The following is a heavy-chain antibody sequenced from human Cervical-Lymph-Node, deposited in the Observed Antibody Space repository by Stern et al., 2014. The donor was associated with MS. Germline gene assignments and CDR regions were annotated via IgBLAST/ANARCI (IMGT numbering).Heavy chain of an antibody. D-gene: IGHD1-26*01. CDR1: GFPLSSYG. CDR3: ARDEGIGGYFDY. CDR2: IWYDGSNK. V-gene: IGHV3-33*01. Sequence: VQLVESGGGVVQPGRSLRLSCAASGFPLSSYGMHWVRQAAGKGLEWVAVIWYDGSNKYYADSVKGRFTISRDNSKNTLYLQMNSLRAEDTAVYYCARDEGIGGYFDYWGQGTLVTVSS. J-gene: IGHJ4*02.